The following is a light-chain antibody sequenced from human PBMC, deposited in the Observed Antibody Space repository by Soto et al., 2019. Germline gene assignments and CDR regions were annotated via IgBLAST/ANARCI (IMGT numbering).Light chain of an antibody. J-gene: IGKJ5*01. CDR2: GAF. CDR1: PSVTNF. CDR3: QQRNVWPPVT. Sequence: EIVLTQSPATLSLSPVERATLSCRASPSVTNFLACYQQKPGQAPRLLIYGAFNRATGIPARFSGSGSGTDFTLTISSLEPEDSAVYYCQQRNVWPPVTFGQGTRLEIK. V-gene: IGKV3-11*01.